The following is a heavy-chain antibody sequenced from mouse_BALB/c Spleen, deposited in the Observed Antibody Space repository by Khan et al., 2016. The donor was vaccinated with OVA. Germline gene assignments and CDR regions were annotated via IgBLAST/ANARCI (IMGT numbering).Heavy chain of an antibody. Sequence: EVELVEPGGGLVQPGGSLKLSCATSGFTFSDYYMYWFRQTPEKRLEWVAYISNGGGNTYYPDTVKGRFTISRDNAKNLLYLQMSRLGSEDTALYYCARHGYGYGDAMDYWGQGTSVTVSS. CDR1: GFTFSDYY. V-gene: IGHV5-12*02. CDR2: ISNGGGNT. D-gene: IGHD2-2*01. J-gene: IGHJ4*01. CDR3: ARHGYGYGDAMDY.